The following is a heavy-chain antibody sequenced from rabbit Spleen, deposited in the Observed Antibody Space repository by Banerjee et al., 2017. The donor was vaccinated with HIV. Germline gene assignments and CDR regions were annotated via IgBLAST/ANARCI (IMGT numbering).Heavy chain of an antibody. CDR1: GVSFSISSY. CDR2: IDAGSSGFT. V-gene: IGHV1S40*01. Sequence: QSLEESGGDLVKPGASLTLTCTASGVSFSISSYMCWVRQAPGKGLEWIACIDAGSSGFTYFATWAKGRFAISKTSSTTVTLQMTRLTAADTATYFCVREAGYAGYGDGNLWGQGTLVTVS. D-gene: IGHD6-1*01. CDR3: VREAGYAGYGDGNL. J-gene: IGHJ4*01.